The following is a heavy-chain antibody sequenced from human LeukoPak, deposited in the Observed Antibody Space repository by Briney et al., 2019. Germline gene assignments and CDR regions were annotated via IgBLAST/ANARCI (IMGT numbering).Heavy chain of an antibody. V-gene: IGHV1-2*02. D-gene: IGHD1-26*01. Sequence: EASVKVSCKASGYTFTGYYMHWVRQAPGQGLEWMGWINPNSGGTNYAQKFQGRVTMTRDTSISTAYMELSRLRSDDTAMYYCARASGSYRPETDYWGQGTLVTVSS. CDR2: INPNSGGT. CDR1: GYTFTGYY. CDR3: ARASGSYRPETDY. J-gene: IGHJ4*02.